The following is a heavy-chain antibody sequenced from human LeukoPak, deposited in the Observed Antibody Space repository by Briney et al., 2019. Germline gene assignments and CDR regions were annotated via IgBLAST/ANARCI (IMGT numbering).Heavy chain of an antibody. Sequence: GGSLRLSCAASGFTFSSYVMSWVRQAPGKGLEWVSSISNIGGSTYYADSVTGRFTISRDNSRNTLYLQMNSLRGDDTAVYYCAKDVGKWESLHFFDYWGQGTLVTVSS. D-gene: IGHD1-26*01. CDR1: GFTFSSYV. CDR3: AKDVGKWESLHFFDY. CDR2: ISNIGGST. J-gene: IGHJ4*02. V-gene: IGHV3-23*01.